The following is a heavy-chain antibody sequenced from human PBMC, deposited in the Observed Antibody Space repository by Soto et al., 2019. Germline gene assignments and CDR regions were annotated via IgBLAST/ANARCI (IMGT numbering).Heavy chain of an antibody. V-gene: IGHV4-59*05. CDR3: ALYSSSSSPLDY. D-gene: IGHD6-6*01. J-gene: IGHJ4*02. CDR2: IYYSGST. Sequence: SETLSLTCSVSGGSISSHFWNWIRQPPGKGLEWIGSIYYSGSTNYNPSLKSRVTISVDTSKNQFSLKLSSVTAADTAVYYCALYSSSSSPLDYWGQGTLVTVSS. CDR1: GGSISSHF.